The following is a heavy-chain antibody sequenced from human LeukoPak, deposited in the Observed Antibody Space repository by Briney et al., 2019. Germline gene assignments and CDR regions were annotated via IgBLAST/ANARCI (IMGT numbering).Heavy chain of an antibody. CDR1: GFTFSSYS. V-gene: IGHV3-48*01. Sequence: GGSLRLSCAASGFTFSSYSMNWVRQAPGKGLEWVSYISSSSSTIYYADSVKGRFTISRDNAKNSLYLQMNSLRAEDTAVYYCGRDSSYGVDYWGQGTLVTVSS. CDR2: ISSSSSTI. D-gene: IGHD3-10*01. J-gene: IGHJ4*02. CDR3: GRDSSYGVDY.